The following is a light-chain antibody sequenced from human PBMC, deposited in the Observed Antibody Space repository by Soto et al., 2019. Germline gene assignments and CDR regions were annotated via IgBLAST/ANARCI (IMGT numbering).Light chain of an antibody. CDR3: QQRDYWLT. Sequence: VLTQSPATLSLSPGERGTLSCRASDSINNRLAWYQQKPGQAPRLLIYDVSNRATGTPARFSGSGSGTDFTLNISSLEPEDSAVYYCQQRDYWLTFGGGTKLEI. CDR1: DSINNR. CDR2: DVS. J-gene: IGKJ4*01. V-gene: IGKV3-11*01.